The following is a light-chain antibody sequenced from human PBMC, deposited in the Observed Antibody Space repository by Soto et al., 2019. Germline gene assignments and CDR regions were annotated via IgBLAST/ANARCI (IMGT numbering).Light chain of an antibody. CDR1: SSDVGSYNR. Sequence: QSVLTRPPSVSGSPGQSVAVSCTGTSSDVGSYNRVSWYQQPPGTAPKLMIYEVSNRPSGVPDRFSGSKSGNTASLTISGLQAEDEADYYCSSFTSSTPYVFGTGTKVTVL. J-gene: IGLJ1*01. CDR2: EVS. CDR3: SSFTSSTPYV. V-gene: IGLV2-18*02.